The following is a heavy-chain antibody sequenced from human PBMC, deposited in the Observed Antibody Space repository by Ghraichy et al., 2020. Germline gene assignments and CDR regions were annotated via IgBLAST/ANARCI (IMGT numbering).Heavy chain of an antibody. Sequence: GESLNISCKGSGYSFTRSWIGWVRQMPGKGLEWMGIIYPGDSDTRYSPSFQGQVTISVDKSISTAYLQWSSLKASDTAIYYCARLHSNNWSDNPAFDYWGQGTLVTVSS. J-gene: IGHJ4*02. CDR2: IYPGDSDT. V-gene: IGHV5-51*01. D-gene: IGHD6-13*01. CDR3: ARLHSNNWSDNPAFDY. CDR1: GYSFTRSW.